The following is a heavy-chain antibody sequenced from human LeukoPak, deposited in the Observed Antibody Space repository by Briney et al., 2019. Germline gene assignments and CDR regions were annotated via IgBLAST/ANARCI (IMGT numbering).Heavy chain of an antibody. CDR1: GYTFTGYY. CDR2: MNPNSGNT. J-gene: IGHJ6*03. V-gene: IGHV1-8*03. CDR3: AREAYYMDV. Sequence: ASVKVSCKASGYTFTGYYMHWVRQAPGQGLEWMGWMNPNSGNTGYAQKFQGRVTITRNTSISTAYMELSSLRSEDTAVYYCAREAYYMDVWGKGTTVTVSS.